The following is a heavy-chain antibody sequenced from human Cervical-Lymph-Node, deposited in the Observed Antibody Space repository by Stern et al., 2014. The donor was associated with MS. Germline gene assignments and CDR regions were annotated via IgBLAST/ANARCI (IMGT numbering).Heavy chain of an antibody. Sequence: QVQLQESGPGLVKPSETLSLTCTVSGASISSSLYHWGWVRQPPGKGLEGIGNIYYNGRTYYNPPLTGRVTISLDPPKTQFSLELNFVTAADTAVYYCLRVPKWLQLSPARGENAVFNFWGQGTLVTVSS. J-gene: IGHJ4*02. CDR1: GASISSSLYH. D-gene: IGHD5-24*01. CDR3: LRVPKWLQLSPARGENAVFNF. V-gene: IGHV4-39*01. CDR2: IYYNGRT.